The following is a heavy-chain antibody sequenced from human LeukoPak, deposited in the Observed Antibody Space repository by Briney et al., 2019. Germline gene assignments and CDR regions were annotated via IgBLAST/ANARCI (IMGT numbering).Heavy chain of an antibody. Sequence: GASVKVSCKASGYTFSSYAMNWVRQAPGQGLEWMGWINTNTGNPTYAQGFTGRFVFSLDTSVSTAYLQISSLKAEDTAVYYCARRSGDLRYVLFDPWGQGTLVTVSS. J-gene: IGHJ5*02. D-gene: IGHD7-27*01. CDR2: INTNTGNP. CDR1: GYTFSSYA. CDR3: ARRSGDLRYVLFDP. V-gene: IGHV7-4-1*02.